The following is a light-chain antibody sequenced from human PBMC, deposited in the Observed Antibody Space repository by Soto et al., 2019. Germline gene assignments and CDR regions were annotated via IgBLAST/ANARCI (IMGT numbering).Light chain of an antibody. CDR2: LGS. CDR3: MQSLQTPRT. Sequence: DIVMTQSPLSLPVTSGEPASISCRSSQSPLHSDGYNYLDWYLQKPGQSPQLLIYLGSNRVSGVPDRFSGSGSGTDFTLKISRVEAEDVGVYYCMQSLQTPRTFGQGTKVEIK. V-gene: IGKV2-28*01. CDR1: QSPLHSDGYNY. J-gene: IGKJ1*01.